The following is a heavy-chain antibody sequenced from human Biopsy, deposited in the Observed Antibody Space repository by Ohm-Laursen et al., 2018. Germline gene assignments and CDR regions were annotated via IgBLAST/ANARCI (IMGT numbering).Heavy chain of an antibody. V-gene: IGHV1-8*01. Sequence: SVKVSCKASGYTFTNYDINWVRQASGQGLEWVGWMTPKTGKTGYTQKLQGRLTMTRDTSTSTAYMELGSLRSEDTAIYYCARGGYDYDYWGQGTLVTVSS. CDR2: MTPKTGKT. CDR1: GYTFTNYD. CDR3: ARGGYDYDY. D-gene: IGHD5-12*01. J-gene: IGHJ4*02.